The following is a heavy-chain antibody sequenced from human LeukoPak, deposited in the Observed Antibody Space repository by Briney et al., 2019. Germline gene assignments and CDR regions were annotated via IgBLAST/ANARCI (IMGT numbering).Heavy chain of an antibody. V-gene: IGHV3-74*01. CDR1: GFTFSSSW. D-gene: IGHD2-15*01. CDR2: INTDGSRT. J-gene: IGHJ5*01. Sequence: PGGSLRLSCAASGFTFSSSWMHWARHAPGKGLVWVSRINTDGSRTDHADSVKGRFTISRDNAKDTLYLQMSSLRAEDTAVYYCVRGFGGRTDSWGQGTEVTVST. CDR3: VRGFGGRTDS.